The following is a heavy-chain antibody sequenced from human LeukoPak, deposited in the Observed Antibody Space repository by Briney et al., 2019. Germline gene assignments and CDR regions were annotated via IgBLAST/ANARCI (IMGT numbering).Heavy chain of an antibody. CDR1: GFTFSNSD. CDR2: IGGSGSST. V-gene: IGHV3-23*01. Sequence: GGSLRLSCAASGFTFSNSDMSWVRQAPGKGLEWVSAIGGSGSSTFYADSVKGRFTVSRDNSENTLYLQMSSLRAEDTAVYYYATSRLTPHPWGQGTLVTVSS. J-gene: IGHJ5*02. D-gene: IGHD1-14*01. CDR3: ATSRLTPHP.